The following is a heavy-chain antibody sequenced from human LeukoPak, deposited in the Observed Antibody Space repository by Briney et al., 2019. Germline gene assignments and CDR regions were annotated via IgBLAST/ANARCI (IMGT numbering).Heavy chain of an antibody. V-gene: IGHV3-30-3*01. D-gene: IGHD2/OR15-2a*01. CDR2: ISYDGSNK. Sequence: PGGSLRLSCAASGFTFSSYARRWGRQAPGKGGEGGAVISYDGSNKYYADSVKGRFTISRDNSKHTLYLQMNSLRAEDTAVYYCATDVIAPRFDYWVQGTLVTVSS. CDR1: GFTFSSYA. CDR3: ATDVIAPRFDY. J-gene: IGHJ4*02.